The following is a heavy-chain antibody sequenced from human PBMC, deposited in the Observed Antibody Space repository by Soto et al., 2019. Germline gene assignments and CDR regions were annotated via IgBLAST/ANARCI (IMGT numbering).Heavy chain of an antibody. CDR3: ARGILRTDLDY. V-gene: IGHV4-34*01. D-gene: IGHD4-17*01. CDR1: GGSFSGYY. CDR2: INHSGST. Sequence: QVQLQQWGAGLLKPSETLSLTCAVYGGSFSGYYWSWIRQPPGKGLEWIGEINHSGSTNYNPSLKSRVTITVDTSKNQFSLKLSSVTAADTAVYYCARGILRTDLDYWGQGTLVTVSS. J-gene: IGHJ4*02.